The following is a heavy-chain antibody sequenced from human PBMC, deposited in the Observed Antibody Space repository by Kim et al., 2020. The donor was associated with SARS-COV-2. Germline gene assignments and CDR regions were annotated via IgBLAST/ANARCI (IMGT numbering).Heavy chain of an antibody. D-gene: IGHD4-17*01. J-gene: IGHJ6*02. CDR3: TRGSTTSVHFYYGMDV. V-gene: IGHV3-23*01. Sequence: GSLKGRFTIPRDNSKHTLYLQMNSLSPEDTAIYYCTRGSTTSVHFYYGMDVWGQGTTVTVSS.